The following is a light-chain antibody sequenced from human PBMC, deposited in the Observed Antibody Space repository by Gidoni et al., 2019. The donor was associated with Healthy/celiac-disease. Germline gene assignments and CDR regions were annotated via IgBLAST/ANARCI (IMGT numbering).Light chain of an antibody. Sequence: ATINCKSSQSVLYSSNNKNYLAWYQQKPGQPPKLLIYWASTRESGVPDRFSGSGSGTDFTLTISSLQAEDVAVYYCQQYYSTPYTFGQGTKLEIK. V-gene: IGKV4-1*01. CDR2: WAS. CDR1: QSVLYSSNNKNY. CDR3: QQYYSTPYT. J-gene: IGKJ2*01.